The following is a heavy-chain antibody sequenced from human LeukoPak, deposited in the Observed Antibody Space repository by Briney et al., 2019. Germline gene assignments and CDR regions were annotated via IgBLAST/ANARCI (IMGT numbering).Heavy chain of an antibody. D-gene: IGHD1-26*01. Sequence: PGGSLRLSCAASGFTVSSNYMSWVRRAPGKGLEWVSVIYSGGSTYYADSVKGRFTISRDNSKNTLYLQMNSLRAEDTAVYYCARGFATLGLDHWGQGTLVTVSS. V-gene: IGHV3-66*01. CDR2: IYSGGST. J-gene: IGHJ4*02. CDR1: GFTVSSNY. CDR3: ARGFATLGLDH.